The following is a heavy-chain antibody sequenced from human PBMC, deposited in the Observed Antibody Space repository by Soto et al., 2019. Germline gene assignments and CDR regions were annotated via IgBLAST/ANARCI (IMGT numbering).Heavy chain of an antibody. V-gene: IGHV3-23*01. D-gene: IGHD5-18*01. CDR1: GFTFSTYA. CDR2: ITGSGGDI. CDR3: AKDPATPHNRYSGLGNYGLDV. Sequence: GGRLRLSCAAFGFTFSTYALSWVLQAPGIGLEWVSTITGSGGDIYYADSPSGRLTISSDNSKNTLYLQRTSLRAEDKAVYYCAKDPATPHNRYSGLGNYGLDVSGQGTTVTVSS. J-gene: IGHJ6*02.